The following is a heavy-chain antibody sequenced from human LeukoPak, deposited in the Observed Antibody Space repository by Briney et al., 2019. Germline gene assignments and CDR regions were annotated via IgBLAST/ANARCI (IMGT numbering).Heavy chain of an antibody. CDR3: GKDNGGVPGTFDF. CDR1: GYTFTSFY. V-gene: IGHV1-2*02. Sequence: ASVKVSCKASGYTFTSFYIHWVRQAPGQGLEWMGWINPSNGDTNSAQKLQGRVTMTRDTSINTVYLDLTSLRSDDTAVYYCGKDNGGVPGTFDFWGQGTLVTVSS. J-gene: IGHJ4*02. D-gene: IGHD1-7*01. CDR2: INPSNGDT.